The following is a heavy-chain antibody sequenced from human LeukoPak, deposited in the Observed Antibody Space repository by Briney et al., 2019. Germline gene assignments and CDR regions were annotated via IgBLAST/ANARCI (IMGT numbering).Heavy chain of an antibody. J-gene: IGHJ6*02. Sequence: GGSLRLSCAASGFIFSNYTMSWVRQAPGKGLEWVSYISSSGSTIYYADSVKGRFTISRDNAKNSLYLQMNSLRAEDTAVYYCARGYCSGGSCYPNTSNSPLYYYYGMDVWGQGTTVTVSS. CDR1: GFIFSNYT. D-gene: IGHD2-15*01. CDR2: ISSSGSTI. V-gene: IGHV3-11*01. CDR3: ARGYCSGGSCYPNTSNSPLYYYYGMDV.